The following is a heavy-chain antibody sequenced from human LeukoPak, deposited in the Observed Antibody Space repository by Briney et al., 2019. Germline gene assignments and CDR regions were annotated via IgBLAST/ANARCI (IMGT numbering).Heavy chain of an antibody. J-gene: IGHJ3*02. CDR3: AKAIVGATLHAVDI. Sequence: PGGSLRLSCAASGFTFSSYGMNWVRQAPGKGLEWVSAISGSGGSTYYADSVKGRFTISGDNSKNTLYLKMNSLRAEDTAVYYCAKAIVGATLHAVDIWGQGTMVTVSS. D-gene: IGHD1-26*01. V-gene: IGHV3-23*01. CDR1: GFTFSSYG. CDR2: ISGSGGST.